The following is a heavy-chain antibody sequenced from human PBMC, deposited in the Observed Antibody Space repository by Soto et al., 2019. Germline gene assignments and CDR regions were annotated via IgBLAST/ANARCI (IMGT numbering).Heavy chain of an antibody. Sequence: GGSLRLSCAASGFTFSGSAMHWVRQASGKGLEWVGRIRSKANSYATAYAASVKGRFTISRDDSKNTAYLQMNSLETEDTAVYYCIPYYIYYDSSGYPRRGFDYWGQGTLVTVSS. D-gene: IGHD3-22*01. CDR2: IRSKANSYAT. J-gene: IGHJ4*02. V-gene: IGHV3-73*01. CDR1: GFTFSGSA. CDR3: IPYYIYYDSSGYPRRGFDY.